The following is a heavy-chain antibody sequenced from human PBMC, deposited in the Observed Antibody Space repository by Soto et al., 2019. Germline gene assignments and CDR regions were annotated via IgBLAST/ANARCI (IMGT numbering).Heavy chain of an antibody. D-gene: IGHD4-4*01. Sequence: QVQLVESGGGVVQPGRSLRLSCAASGFTFRSYAMHWVRQAPGKGLEWVAVISYDGSNKYYADSVKGRFTISRDNSKNTLYLQMNSLRAEDTAVYYCARPLWRDDYNWGYFDLWGRGTPVTVSS. J-gene: IGHJ2*01. CDR2: ISYDGSNK. CDR1: GFTFRSYA. V-gene: IGHV3-30-3*01. CDR3: ARPLWRDDYNWGYFDL.